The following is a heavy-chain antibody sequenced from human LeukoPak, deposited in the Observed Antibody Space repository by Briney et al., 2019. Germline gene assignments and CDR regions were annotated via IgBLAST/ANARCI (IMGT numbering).Heavy chain of an antibody. J-gene: IGHJ4*02. CDR2: IKGDATST. CDR3: ARVGSSSRPFDY. D-gene: IGHD6-13*01. CDR1: RFMLSNYW. V-gene: IGHV3-74*01. Sequence: GGSLRLSCAASRFMLSNYWMHWVRQAPGKGLVWVSRIKGDATSTSYVDSVKGRFTISRDNAKNTLYLQMNSLRAEDTAVYYCARVGSSSRPFDYWGQGTLVTVSS.